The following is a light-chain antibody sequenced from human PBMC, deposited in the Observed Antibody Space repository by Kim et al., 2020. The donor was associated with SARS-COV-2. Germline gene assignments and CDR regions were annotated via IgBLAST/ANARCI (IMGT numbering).Light chain of an antibody. CDR2: KAS. V-gene: IGKV1-5*03. Sequence: ASVCDRVNLTCQASQSIVVWLAWYQQKPGKAPKLVIYKASSLESGVPSRFSGSGSGTEFTLTISSLHPDDLGTYFCQQYSNYPLTFGGGTKVDIK. J-gene: IGKJ4*01. CDR1: QSIVVW. CDR3: QQYSNYPLT.